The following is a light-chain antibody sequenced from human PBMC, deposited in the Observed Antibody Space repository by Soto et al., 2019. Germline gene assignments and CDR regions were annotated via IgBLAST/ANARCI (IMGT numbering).Light chain of an antibody. Sequence: QSVLTQPPAASGTPGQTVTISCYGSSSNMGSNTVQWFQQFPGTAPKLLIYTNDQRPSGVSDRFSGSNSGTSASLAISGLQSEDEADYSCAVWDDSLNGQVFGAGTKAPS. V-gene: IGLV1-44*01. CDR3: AVWDDSLNGQV. J-gene: IGLJ1*01. CDR1: SSNMGSNT. CDR2: TND.